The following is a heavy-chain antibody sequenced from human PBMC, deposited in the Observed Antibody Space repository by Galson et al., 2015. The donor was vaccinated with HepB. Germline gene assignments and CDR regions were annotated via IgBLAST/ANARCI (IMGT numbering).Heavy chain of an antibody. J-gene: IGHJ5*02. CDR3: ARSNWFDP. Sequence: SLRLSCAASGFTFSSSGMHWVRQAPGKGLEWVAIISYDGSNKYYADSVKGRFTISRDNSKNTLHLQMNSLRAEDTSVYYCARSNWFDPWGQGTLVTVSS. CDR2: ISYDGSNK. CDR1: GFTFSSSG. V-gene: IGHV3-30*03. D-gene: IGHD6-19*01.